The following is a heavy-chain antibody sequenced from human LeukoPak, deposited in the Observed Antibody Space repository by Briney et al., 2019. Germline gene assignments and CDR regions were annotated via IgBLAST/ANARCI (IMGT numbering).Heavy chain of an antibody. J-gene: IGHJ4*02. CDR3: ARDSGWGDIVVVPAFY. CDR2: ISSSSSYI. D-gene: IGHD2-2*01. V-gene: IGHV3-11*06. CDR1: GFTFSDYY. Sequence: GGSLRLSCAASGFTFSDYYMSWIRQAPGKGLEWVSSISSSSSYIYYADSVKGRFTISRDNAKNSLYLQMNSLRAEDTAVYYCARDSGWGDIVVVPAFYWGQGTLVTVSS.